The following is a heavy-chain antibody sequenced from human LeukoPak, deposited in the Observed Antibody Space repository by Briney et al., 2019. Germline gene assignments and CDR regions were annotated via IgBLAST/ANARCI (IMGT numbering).Heavy chain of an antibody. CDR1: GFTFRSYG. Sequence: PGGSLRLSCAASGFTFRSYGMHWVRQAPGRGLEWMTGISYDGSIKYYADSVKGRFTISRDNSKNTVYLQMHSLRDEDTAVYYCAKGGEMATIEESDYWGQGTLVTVSS. J-gene: IGHJ4*02. D-gene: IGHD5-24*01. V-gene: IGHV3-30*18. CDR3: AKGGEMATIEESDY. CDR2: ISYDGSIK.